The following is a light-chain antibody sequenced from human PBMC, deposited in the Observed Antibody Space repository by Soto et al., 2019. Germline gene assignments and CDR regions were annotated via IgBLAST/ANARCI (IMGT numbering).Light chain of an antibody. CDR1: QSISSW. V-gene: IGKV1-5*01. J-gene: IGKJ1*01. CDR3: QQYNSSAWT. CDR2: DAS. Sequence: DIQITPPPSSLSASLVDRVTITGLASQSISSWLAWYQQKPGKAPKLLIYDASSLESGVTSRFSGSRSGTEFTLTISSLQPDDFATYYCQQYNSSAWTFGEGTKVDIK.